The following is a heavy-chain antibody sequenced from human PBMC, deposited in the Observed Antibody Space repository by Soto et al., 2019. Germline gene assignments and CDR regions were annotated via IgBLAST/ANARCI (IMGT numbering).Heavy chain of an antibody. CDR3: ARDSAAHGPVFDY. V-gene: IGHV1-18*04. Sequence: ASVKVSCKACGYSFSTYGISWVRQAPGQGLEWMAWISTSNGDTHYAQKVQDRVSMTTDRFTSTAYMELRSLRSDDTAIYYCARDSAAHGPVFDYWGQGTLVTVSS. J-gene: IGHJ4*02. D-gene: IGHD6-13*01. CDR1: GYSFSTYG. CDR2: ISTSNGDT.